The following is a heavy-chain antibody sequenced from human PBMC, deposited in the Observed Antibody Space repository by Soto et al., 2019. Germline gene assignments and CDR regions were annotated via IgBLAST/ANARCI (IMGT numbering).Heavy chain of an antibody. CDR3: AGGGVRGVITRTRDYYGMDV. CDR2: IYPGDSDT. J-gene: IGHJ6*02. CDR1: GYSFTSYW. Sequence: GESLKISCKGSGYSFTSYWIGWVRQMPGKGLEWMGIIYPGDSDTRYSPSFQGQVTISADKSINTAYLQWSSLKASDTAMYYCAGGGVRGVITRTRDYYGMDVWGQGTTVTVSS. D-gene: IGHD3-10*01. V-gene: IGHV5-51*01.